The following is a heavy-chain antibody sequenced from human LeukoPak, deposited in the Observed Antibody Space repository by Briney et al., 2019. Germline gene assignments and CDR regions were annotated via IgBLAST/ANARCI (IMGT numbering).Heavy chain of an antibody. CDR3: ARGGTGYCSTTNCYFNS. J-gene: IGHJ4*02. D-gene: IGHD2-2*01. Sequence: SQTLSLTCAISGDSVSTNGAAWNWIRRSPSRGLEWLGRTYYRSKWYNDYAVSVKSRITINPDTSKNQFSLLLNSVTPEDTAVYYCARGGTGYCSTTNCYFNSWGQGTLVTVSS. CDR2: TYYRSKWYN. V-gene: IGHV6-1*01. CDR1: GDSVSTNGAA.